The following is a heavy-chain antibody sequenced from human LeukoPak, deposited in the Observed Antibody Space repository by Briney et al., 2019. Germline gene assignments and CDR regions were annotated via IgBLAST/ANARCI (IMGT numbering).Heavy chain of an antibody. CDR2: ISSSSSYI. CDR1: GFTFSSHS. CDR3: ARDAGSGTYYFDY. Sequence: GGSLRLSCAASGFTFSSHSMNWVRQAPGKGLEWVSSISSSSSYIYYADSVKGRFTISRDNAKNSLYLQMNSLRAEDTAVYYCARDAGSGTYYFDYWGQGTLVTVSS. D-gene: IGHD6-19*01. J-gene: IGHJ4*02. V-gene: IGHV3-21*01.